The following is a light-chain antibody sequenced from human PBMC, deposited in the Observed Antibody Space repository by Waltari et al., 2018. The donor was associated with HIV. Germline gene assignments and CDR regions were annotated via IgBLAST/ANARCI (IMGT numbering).Light chain of an antibody. V-gene: IGLV1-47*01. CDR1: KPNIGNNF. Sequence: QPKMTQAHSASKTPGQRITMSCSGSKPNIGNNFIYWYQQIPGAAPRLVMARNDRRPAGVPDRFSGTKSGTSAFLAITDLRLDDEATYVCASWDDNLRHWVFGGGTKLTVL. CDR2: RND. CDR3: ASWDDNLRHWV. J-gene: IGLJ3*02.